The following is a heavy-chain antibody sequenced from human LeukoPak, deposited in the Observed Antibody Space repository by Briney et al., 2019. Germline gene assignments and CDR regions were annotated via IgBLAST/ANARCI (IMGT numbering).Heavy chain of an antibody. CDR3: ARRPYDFWSGLDYYYYYYGMVV. Sequence: GSLRLSCAASGFTFSSYWMHWVRQAPGKGLVWVSRINSDGSSTSYADSVKGRFTISRDNAKNTLYLQMNSLRAEDTAVYYCARRPYDFWSGLDYYYYYYGMVVWGQGTTVTVSS. V-gene: IGHV3-74*01. D-gene: IGHD3-3*01. CDR1: GFTFSSYW. J-gene: IGHJ6*02. CDR2: INSDGSST.